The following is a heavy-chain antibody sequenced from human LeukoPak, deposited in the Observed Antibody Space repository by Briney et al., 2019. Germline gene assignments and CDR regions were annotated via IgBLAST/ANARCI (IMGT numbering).Heavy chain of an antibody. D-gene: IGHD2-2*01. CDR2: IRYDGSNK. CDR1: EFSFNNFA. V-gene: IGHV3-30*02. CDR3: AKPPKEYQLLLVDY. J-gene: IGHJ4*02. Sequence: GGSLRLSCAASEFSFNNFAMYWVRQAPGKGLEWVAFIRYDGSNKYYADSVKGRFTISRDNSKNTLYLQMNSLRAEDTAVYYCAKPPKEYQLLLVDYWGQGTLVTVSS.